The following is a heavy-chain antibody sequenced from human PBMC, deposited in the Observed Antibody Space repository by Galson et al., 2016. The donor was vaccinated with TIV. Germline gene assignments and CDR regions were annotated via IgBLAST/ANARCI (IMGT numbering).Heavy chain of an antibody. Sequence: PALVKPTQTLTLTCTFSGFSLSTTKVGVAWVRQPPGAALEWLALIYWDDDTRSSPSLRSRLAISKDTSKNQVVLIMTNMDPVDTATYYFTHLPNMFYYGMAVWGQGTTVTVSS. J-gene: IGHJ6*02. CDR3: THLPNMFYYGMAV. CDR2: IYWDDDT. V-gene: IGHV2-5*02. D-gene: IGHD3-10*02. CDR1: GFSLSTTKVG.